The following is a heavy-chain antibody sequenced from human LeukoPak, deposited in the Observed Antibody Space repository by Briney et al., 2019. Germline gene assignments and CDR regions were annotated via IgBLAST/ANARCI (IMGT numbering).Heavy chain of an antibody. CDR1: GFTFSTYW. D-gene: IGHD2-21*01. Sequence: GGSLRLSCAGSGFTFSTYWMHWVRQAPGGGLVWVSGINTDGSTTSYADSVKGRFTISRDNAKNSLYLQMNSLRAEDTAVYYCARATASNWFDPWGQGTLVTVSS. V-gene: IGHV3-74*01. CDR2: INTDGSTT. J-gene: IGHJ5*02. CDR3: ARATASNWFDP.